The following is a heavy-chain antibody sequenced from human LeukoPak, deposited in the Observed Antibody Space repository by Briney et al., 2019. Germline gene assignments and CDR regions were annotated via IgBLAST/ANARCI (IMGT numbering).Heavy chain of an antibody. CDR1: GFTFSSYA. Sequence: GRSLRLSCAASGFTFSSYAMHWVRQAPGKGLEWVAVISYDGSNKYCADSVKGRFTISRDNSKNTLYLQMDSLRAEDTAVYYCAREKMGYSGYDLGLGDYGDDAFDIWGQGTMVTVSS. D-gene: IGHD5-12*01. V-gene: IGHV3-30-3*01. CDR2: ISYDGSNK. CDR3: AREKMGYSGYDLGLGDYGDDAFDI. J-gene: IGHJ3*02.